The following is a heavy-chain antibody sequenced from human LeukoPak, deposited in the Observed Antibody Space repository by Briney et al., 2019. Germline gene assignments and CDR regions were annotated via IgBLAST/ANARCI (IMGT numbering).Heavy chain of an antibody. CDR2: INHSGST. D-gene: IGHD3-22*01. V-gene: IGHV4-34*01. CDR1: GGSFSGYY. CDR3: ARTTMIAHATNY. J-gene: IGHJ4*02. Sequence: SETLSLTCAVYGGSFSGYYLSWIRQPPGKGLEWIGEINHSGSTNYNPSLKSRVTISVDTSKNQFSLKLSSLTAADTAVYYSARTTMIAHATNYCGQGTLVTVSS.